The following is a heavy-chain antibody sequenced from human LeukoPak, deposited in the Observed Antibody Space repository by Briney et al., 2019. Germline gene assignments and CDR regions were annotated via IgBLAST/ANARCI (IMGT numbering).Heavy chain of an antibody. CDR1: GYTFTGYY. V-gene: IGHV1-46*01. Sequence: ASVKVPCKASGYTFTGYYMHWVRQAPGQGLEWMGIINPSGGSTSYAQKFQGRVTMTRDMSTSTVYMELSSLRSEDTAVYYCARVDGYNSFSYYFDYWGQGTLVTVSS. D-gene: IGHD5-24*01. CDR2: INPSGGST. J-gene: IGHJ4*02. CDR3: ARVDGYNSFSYYFDY.